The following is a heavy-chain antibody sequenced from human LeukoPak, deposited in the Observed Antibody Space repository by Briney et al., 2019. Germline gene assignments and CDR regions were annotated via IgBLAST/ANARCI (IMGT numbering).Heavy chain of an antibody. CDR3: ARGSSDLWFGELLYHY. V-gene: IGHV1-8*01. CDR2: MNPNSGNT. Sequence: ASVKVSCKASGHTFTSYDINWVRQATGQGLEWMGWMNPNSGNTGYAQKFQGRVTMTRNTSISTAYMELSSLRSEDTAVYYCARGSSDLWFGELLYHYWGQGTLVNVSS. J-gene: IGHJ4*02. D-gene: IGHD3-10*01. CDR1: GHTFTSYD.